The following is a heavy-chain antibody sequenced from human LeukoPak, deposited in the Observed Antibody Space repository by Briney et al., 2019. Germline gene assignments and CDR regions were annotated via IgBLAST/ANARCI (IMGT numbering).Heavy chain of an antibody. J-gene: IGHJ6*02. D-gene: IGHD5-24*01. Sequence: ASVTVSCKASGYTFTSYGISWVRQAPGQGLEWMGWISAYNGNTNYAQKLQGRVTMTTDTSTSTAYMELRSLRSDDTAVYYCARDEGMATGYGMDVWGQGTTVTVSS. CDR3: ARDEGMATGYGMDV. V-gene: IGHV1-18*01. CDR1: GYTFTSYG. CDR2: ISAYNGNT.